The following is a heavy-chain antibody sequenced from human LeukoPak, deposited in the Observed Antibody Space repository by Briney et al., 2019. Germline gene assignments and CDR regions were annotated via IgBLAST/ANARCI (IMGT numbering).Heavy chain of an antibody. V-gene: IGHV1-18*01. J-gene: IGHJ6*04. CDR2: ISAYNGNT. D-gene: IGHD3-3*01. Sequence: ASVKVSCKASGYTFTSYGISWVRQAPGQGLEWMGWISAYNGNTNYAQKLQGRVTMTTDTSTSTAYMELRSLRSDDTAVYYCARSYYDFWSGYSLYYYYRMDVWGKGTTVTVSS. CDR1: GYTFTSYG. CDR3: ARSYYDFWSGYSLYYYYRMDV.